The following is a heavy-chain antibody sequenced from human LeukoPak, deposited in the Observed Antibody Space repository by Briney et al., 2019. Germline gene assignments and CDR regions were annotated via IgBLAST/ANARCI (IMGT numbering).Heavy chain of an antibody. Sequence: PSETLSLTCTVSGGSISSGGYHWSWIRQHPGKGLEWIGYIYYSGSTYYNPSLKSRVTTSVDTSKNQFSLKLSSVTAADTAVYYCARDSGSSPEGLWGQGTLVTVSS. J-gene: IGHJ4*02. D-gene: IGHD3-10*01. CDR2: IYYSGST. CDR1: GGSISSGGYH. CDR3: ARDSGSSPEGL. V-gene: IGHV4-31*03.